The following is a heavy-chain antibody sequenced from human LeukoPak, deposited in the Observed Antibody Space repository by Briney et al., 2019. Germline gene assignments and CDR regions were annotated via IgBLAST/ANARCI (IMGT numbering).Heavy chain of an antibody. V-gene: IGHV1-2*02. D-gene: IGHD2-2*01. CDR3: ARGYCSSTSCYPFFDY. J-gene: IGHJ4*02. CDR2: INPNSGGT. CDR1: GYTFTGYY. Sequence: GASVKVSCKASGYTFTGYYMHGVRQAPGQGLEWMGWINPNSGGTNYAQKFQGRVTMTRETSISTAYMELSRLRSDDSAVYYCARGYCSSTSCYPFFDYWGQGTLVTVSS.